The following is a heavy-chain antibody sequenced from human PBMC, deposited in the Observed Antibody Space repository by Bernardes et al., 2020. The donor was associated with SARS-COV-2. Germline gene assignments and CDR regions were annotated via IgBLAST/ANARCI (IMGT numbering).Heavy chain of an antibody. CDR3: AKGSSGWSPFDY. CDR2: IRGSGGGT. Sequence: GGSLRLSCAASGFTFRSYALSWVRQAPGKGLEWVSAIRGSGGGTNYADSVKGRFTISRDNSKNTLHLQMNSLRAEDTAVYYCAKGSSGWSPFDYWGQGTLVIVST. D-gene: IGHD6-19*01. J-gene: IGHJ4*02. V-gene: IGHV3-23*01. CDR1: GFTFRSYA.